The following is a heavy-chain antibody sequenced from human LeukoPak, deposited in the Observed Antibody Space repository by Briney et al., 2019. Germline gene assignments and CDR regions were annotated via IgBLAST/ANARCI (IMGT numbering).Heavy chain of an antibody. V-gene: IGHV3-30*03. Sequence: GGSLRLSCAASGFDFSTYSIDWVRQAPGKGLEWVSLISSGGTYEYYADSVKGRFTISRDNSKNTLYLQLNSLRAEDTAVYYCARDSTYYYDSGSSGPHYFYNWGQGTLVTVSS. J-gene: IGHJ4*02. CDR3: ARDSTYYYDSGSSGPHYFYN. D-gene: IGHD3-10*01. CDR2: ISSGGTYE. CDR1: GFDFSTYS.